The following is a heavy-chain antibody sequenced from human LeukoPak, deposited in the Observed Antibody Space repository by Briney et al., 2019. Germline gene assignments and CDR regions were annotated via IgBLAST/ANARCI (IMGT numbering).Heavy chain of an antibody. CDR3: AKEGGDTGLDAFDI. D-gene: IGHD2-21*02. CDR2: ISYDGSNK. CDR1: GLTLSTYG. Sequence: GGSLRLSCAASGLTLSTYGMHWVRQAPGKGLEWVAVISYDGSNKYYADSVKGRFTISRDNSKNTLYLQMNSLRAEDTAVYYCAKEGGDTGLDAFDIWGQGTMVTVSS. J-gene: IGHJ3*02. V-gene: IGHV3-30*18.